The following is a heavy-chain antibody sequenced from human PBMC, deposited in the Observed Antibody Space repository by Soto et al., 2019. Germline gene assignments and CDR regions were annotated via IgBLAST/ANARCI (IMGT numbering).Heavy chain of an antibody. CDR2: IYYSGRT. CDR3: ARHEISSWGFDS. J-gene: IGHJ4*02. CDR1: GGSISSRTHY. Sequence: SETLSLTCTVSGGSISSRTHYWGWIRQPPGKGLEWIGSIYYSGRTYYNPSLKGRLTMSVDMSKNQFSLRLSSVTAADTALYYCARHEISSWGFDSWGLGALVTVSS. V-gene: IGHV4-39*01. D-gene: IGHD6-13*01.